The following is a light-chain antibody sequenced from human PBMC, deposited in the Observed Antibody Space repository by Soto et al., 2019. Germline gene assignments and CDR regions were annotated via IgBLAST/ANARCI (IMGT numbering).Light chain of an antibody. CDR3: QQRRKWPLT. V-gene: IGKV3-11*01. J-gene: IGKJ4*01. CDR2: DAS. CDR1: QSVSRY. Sequence: EIVLTQSPATLSLSPGERATLSCRGSQSVSRYLAWYQQKPGQAPRLLIYDASNRATGIPARFSGSGSGTDFTLTISRLEPEDFAVYYCQQRRKWPLTFGGGTKVEIK.